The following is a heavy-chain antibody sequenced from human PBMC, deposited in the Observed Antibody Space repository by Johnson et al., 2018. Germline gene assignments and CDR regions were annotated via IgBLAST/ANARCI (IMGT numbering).Heavy chain of an antibody. CDR2: ISWNSENI. CDR3: AKEIREKWLVPGAFDI. V-gene: IGHV3-9*01. CDR1: GFTFDDYA. J-gene: IGHJ3*02. D-gene: IGHD6-19*01. Sequence: EVQLLETGGGLVQXGRSXRLXCAASGFTFDDYAMHWVRQVPGKGLEWVAGISWNSENIGYAVSVKGRFTISRDNAKNSLYLQMNSLRAEDTALYYCAKEIREKWLVPGAFDIWGQGTMVTVSS.